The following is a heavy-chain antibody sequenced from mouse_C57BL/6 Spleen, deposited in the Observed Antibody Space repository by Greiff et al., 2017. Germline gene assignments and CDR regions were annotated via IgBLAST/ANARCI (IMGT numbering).Heavy chain of an antibody. J-gene: IGHJ4*01. CDR1: GYTFTSYW. Sequence: QVQLQQPGAELVKPGASVKLSCKASGYTFTSYWMHWVKQRPGQGLEWIGMIHPNSGSTNYNEKFKSKATLTVDKSSSTAYMQLSSLTSEDSAVYYGERLEGYGLYAMDYWGQGTSVTVSS. CDR3: ERLEGYGLYAMDY. D-gene: IGHD1-1*02. CDR2: IHPNSGST. V-gene: IGHV1-64*01.